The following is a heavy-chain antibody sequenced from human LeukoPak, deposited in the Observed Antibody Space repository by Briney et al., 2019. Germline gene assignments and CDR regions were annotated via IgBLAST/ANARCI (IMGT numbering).Heavy chain of an antibody. CDR3: ARDPGSGYYFDY. Sequence: QSGGSLRLSCAASGFTFSSYGMHWVRQAPGKGLEWVAVIWYDGSNKYHADSVKGRFTISRDNSRNTLYLQMNSLRAEDTAVYYCARDPGSGYYFDYWGQGTLVTVSS. CDR1: GFTFSSYG. V-gene: IGHV3-33*01. CDR2: IWYDGSNK. D-gene: IGHD1-14*01. J-gene: IGHJ4*02.